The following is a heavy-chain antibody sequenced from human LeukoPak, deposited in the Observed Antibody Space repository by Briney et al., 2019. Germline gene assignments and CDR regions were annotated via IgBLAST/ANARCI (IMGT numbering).Heavy chain of an antibody. J-gene: IGHJ6*02. D-gene: IGHD3-16*01. CDR3: ANFFGPFFRYGMDV. Sequence: AGGSLRLSCAASGFTFSSYSMNWVRQAPGKGLEWVSSISSSSSYIYYADSVKGRFTISRDNSKNTLYLQMNSLRAEDTAVYYCANFFGPFFRYGMDVWGQGTTVTVSS. CDR1: GFTFSSYS. V-gene: IGHV3-21*04. CDR2: ISSSSSYI.